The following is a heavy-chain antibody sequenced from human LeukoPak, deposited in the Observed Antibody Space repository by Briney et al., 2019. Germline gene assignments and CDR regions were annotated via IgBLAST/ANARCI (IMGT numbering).Heavy chain of an antibody. CDR1: GYTFTGYD. Sequence: GASVKVSCKASGYTFTGYDINWVRQAIGQGLEWMGWMNPNSGNTGYAQKLQGRVTMTRNTSIGTAYMELSSLRSEDTAVYYCARGSASGSHRTSWGQGTLVTVSS. V-gene: IGHV1-8*01. J-gene: IGHJ5*02. D-gene: IGHD3-10*01. CDR2: MNPNSGNT. CDR3: ARGSASGSHRTS.